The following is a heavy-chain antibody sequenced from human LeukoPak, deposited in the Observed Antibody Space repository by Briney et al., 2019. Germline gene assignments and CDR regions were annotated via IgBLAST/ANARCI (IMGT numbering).Heavy chain of an antibody. CDR2: ISSSSSYI. CDR1: GFTFSSYS. Sequence: PGGSLRLSCAASGFTFSSYSMNWVRQAPGKGLEWVSSISSSSSYIYYADSVKGRFTISRDNAKNSLYLQMNSLRAEDTAVYYCARDHSADYGGNENHWGQGTLVTVSS. D-gene: IGHD4-23*01. V-gene: IGHV3-21*01. J-gene: IGHJ5*02. CDR3: ARDHSADYGGNENH.